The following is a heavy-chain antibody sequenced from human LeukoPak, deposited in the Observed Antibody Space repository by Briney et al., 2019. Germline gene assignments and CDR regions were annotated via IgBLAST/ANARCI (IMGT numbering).Heavy chain of an antibody. CDR1: GFIFSSYA. CDR3: VKGYCSSTSCYAFDY. J-gene: IGHJ4*02. V-gene: IGHV3-64D*09. Sequence: GGSLILSCSASGFIFSSYAMHWVRQAPGKGLEYVSGISSNGGSTYYADSVKGRFTISRDNSKNTLYLQMSSLRGEDTAVYYCVKGYCSSTSCYAFDYWGQGTLVTVSS. D-gene: IGHD2-2*01. CDR2: ISSNGGST.